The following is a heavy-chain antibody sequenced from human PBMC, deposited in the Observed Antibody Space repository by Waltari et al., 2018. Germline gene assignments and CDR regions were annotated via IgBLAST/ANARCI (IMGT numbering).Heavy chain of an antibody. D-gene: IGHD6-13*01. CDR1: GFTFSSYG. CDR3: AKERSSSSWSLDY. V-gene: IGHV3-30*02. CDR2: IRYDGSNK. Sequence: QVQLVESGGGVVQPGGSLRLSCAASGFTFSSYGMHWVRQAPGKGLEWVAVIRYDGSNKYYADSVKGRFTISRDNSKNTLYLQMNSLRAEDTAVYYCAKERSSSSWSLDYWGQGTLVTVSS. J-gene: IGHJ4*02.